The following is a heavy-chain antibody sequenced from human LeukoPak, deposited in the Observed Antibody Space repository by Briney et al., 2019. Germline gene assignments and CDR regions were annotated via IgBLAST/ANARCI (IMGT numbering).Heavy chain of an antibody. V-gene: IGHV3-23*01. CDR2: ISGGIT. Sequence: PGGSLRLSCRASGFTFSNYAMNWVRQAPGKGLEWVSAISGGITYYADSVKGRFTISRDNAKNTLYLQMNSLRAEDTALYYCAKEFCSIIICYGCFDYWGQGTLVTVSS. CDR1: GFTFSNYA. D-gene: IGHD2-2*01. J-gene: IGHJ4*02. CDR3: AKEFCSIIICYGCFDY.